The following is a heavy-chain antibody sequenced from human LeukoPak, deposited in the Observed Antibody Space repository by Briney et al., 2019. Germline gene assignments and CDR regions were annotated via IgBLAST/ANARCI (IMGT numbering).Heavy chain of an antibody. V-gene: IGHV4-38-2*02. CDR2: VHHSGTA. CDR3: ASEHSSSPFF. D-gene: IGHD6-6*01. J-gene: IGHJ4*02. Sequence: SGTLSLTRTVSGHSIFRNYYHWGWVRQPPGRGPEWIASVHHSGTAYYNPSRKSRVTISVDTSENQFSLKLSSVTAADTAVYYCASEHSSSPFFWSQGTLVTVSS. CDR1: GHSIFRNYY.